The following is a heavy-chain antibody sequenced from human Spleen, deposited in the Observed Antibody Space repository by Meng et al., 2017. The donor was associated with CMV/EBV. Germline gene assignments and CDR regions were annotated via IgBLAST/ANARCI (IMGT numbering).Heavy chain of an antibody. J-gene: IGHJ4*02. CDR1: GGSIPSTSSD. CDR3: VISSHN. D-gene: IGHD3-3*02. CDR2: IYYRGST. V-gene: IGHV4-39*07. Sequence: QLHLQESGPGLVKPSETLSLTCTISGGSIPSTSSDWGWVRQPPGKGLEWIGSIYYRGSTNYNPSLKSRISMSVDMSKNQFSLKVNSVTAADTAIYYCVISSHNWGQGTLVTVSS.